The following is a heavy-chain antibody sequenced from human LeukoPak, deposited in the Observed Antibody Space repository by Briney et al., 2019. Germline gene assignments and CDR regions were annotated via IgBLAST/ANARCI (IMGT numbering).Heavy chain of an antibody. CDR1: GFTFDRHT. CDR3: TKDMEWGMDV. J-gene: IGHJ6*02. Sequence: GGSLRLSCAASGFTFDRHTMHWVRQPPGKGPEWVSLIGWDGTNIDYADSVKGRFTISRDNSKNFVYLQMHSLRTEDTALYYCTKDMEWGMDVWGQGATVIVSS. D-gene: IGHD3-3*01. CDR2: IGWDGTNI. V-gene: IGHV3-43*01.